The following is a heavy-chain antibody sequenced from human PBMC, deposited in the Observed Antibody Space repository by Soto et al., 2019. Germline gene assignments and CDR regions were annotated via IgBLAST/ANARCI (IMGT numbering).Heavy chain of an antibody. D-gene: IGHD3-3*01. V-gene: IGHV3-7*01. CDR1: GFTFRNYW. J-gene: IGHJ6*02. Sequence: SLRLSCAASGFTFRNYWMSWVRQAPGKGLEWVANIKQDGTEKYYVDSVEGRFTISRDNAKNSLYLQMNSLRDEDTAVYYCARVYYDFWNGYIYYYYGMDVWGQGTTVTVS. CDR2: IKQDGTEK. CDR3: ARVYYDFWNGYIYYYYGMDV.